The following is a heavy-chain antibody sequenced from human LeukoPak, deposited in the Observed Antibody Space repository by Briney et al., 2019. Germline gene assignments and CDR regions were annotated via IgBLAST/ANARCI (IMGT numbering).Heavy chain of an antibody. CDR3: ARDARVTFDFWSSYSVFDI. CDR1: GGSISSSSYY. Sequence: PSETLSLTCTVSGGSISSSSYYWGWIRQPPGKGLEWIGSIYYSGTTYYNPSLKSRVTISVDTSKNQFSLNLSSVTAADSAVYFCARDARVTFDFWSSYSVFDIWGQGTLVTVSS. D-gene: IGHD3-3*01. V-gene: IGHV4-39*07. J-gene: IGHJ5*02. CDR2: IYYSGTT.